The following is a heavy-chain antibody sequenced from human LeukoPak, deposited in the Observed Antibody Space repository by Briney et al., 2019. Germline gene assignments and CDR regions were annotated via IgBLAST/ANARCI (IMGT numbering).Heavy chain of an antibody. Sequence: ASAKVSCKASGYSFTDYYMHWVRQAPGKGLEWMGWTNPDSGGTSSTQKFQGRVTMTRDTSISTAYMELSRLTSDDTAVYFCTRRAYGNGRENFDFWGQGTLVTVSS. J-gene: IGHJ4*02. D-gene: IGHD5-12*01. CDR1: GYSFTDYY. V-gene: IGHV1-2*02. CDR3: TRRAYGNGRENFDF. CDR2: TNPDSGGT.